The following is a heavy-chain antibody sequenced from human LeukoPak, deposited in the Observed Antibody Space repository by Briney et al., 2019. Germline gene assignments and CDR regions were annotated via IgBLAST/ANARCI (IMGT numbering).Heavy chain of an antibody. V-gene: IGHV4-4*07. CDR2: IYTSGST. D-gene: IGHD3-22*01. CDR1: GGSISSYY. Sequence: SETLSLTCTVSGGSISSYYWSWIRQPAGKGLEWIGRIYTSGSTNYNPSLKSRVTMSVDTSKNQFSLKLSSVTAADTAVYYCARDHERSPLHPAYYDSSGYYWFDPWGQGTPVTVSS. J-gene: IGHJ5*02. CDR3: ARDHERSPLHPAYYDSSGYYWFDP.